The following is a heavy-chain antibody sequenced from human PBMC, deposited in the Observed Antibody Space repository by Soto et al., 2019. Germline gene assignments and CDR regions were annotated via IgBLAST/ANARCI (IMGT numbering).Heavy chain of an antibody. J-gene: IGHJ3*02. V-gene: IGHV3-15*07. Sequence: EVQLVESGGGLVKPGGSLRLSCAASGFTFSNAWMNWVRQAPGKGLEWVGRIKSKTDGGTTDYAAPVKGRFTISRDDSKNTLYLQMNSLKTEDTAVYYCTTDRDSSSSRDNPSKNRGAFDIWGQGTMVTVSS. CDR2: IKSKTDGGTT. CDR3: TTDRDSSSSRDNPSKNRGAFDI. D-gene: IGHD6-6*01. CDR1: GFTFSNAW.